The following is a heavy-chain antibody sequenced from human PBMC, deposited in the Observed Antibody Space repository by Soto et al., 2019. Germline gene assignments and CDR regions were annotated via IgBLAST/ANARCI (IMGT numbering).Heavy chain of an antibody. Sequence: GGSLRLSCAASGFTFSSYWMHWVRQAPGKGLVWVSRINSDGSSTSYADSVKGRFTISRDNAKNTLYLQMNSLRAEDKAVYYCARTPAQYYYDSSGYYYYYYYMDVWGKGTTVTVSS. J-gene: IGHJ6*03. CDR1: GFTFSSYW. V-gene: IGHV3-74*01. CDR3: ARTPAQYYYDSSGYYYYYYYMDV. D-gene: IGHD3-22*01. CDR2: INSDGSST.